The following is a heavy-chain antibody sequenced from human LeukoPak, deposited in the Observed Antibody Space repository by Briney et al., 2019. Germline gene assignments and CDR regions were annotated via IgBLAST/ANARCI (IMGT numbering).Heavy chain of an antibody. Sequence: GGSLRLSCAASGFTFSSYAMSWVRQAPGKGLEWVAVISYDGSNKYYADSVKGRFTISRDNSKNTLYLQMNSLRAEDTAVYYCAKEGAAAAGTFDYWGQGTLVTVSS. CDR1: GFTFSSYA. D-gene: IGHD6-13*01. V-gene: IGHV3-30*18. CDR3: AKEGAAAAGTFDY. J-gene: IGHJ4*02. CDR2: ISYDGSNK.